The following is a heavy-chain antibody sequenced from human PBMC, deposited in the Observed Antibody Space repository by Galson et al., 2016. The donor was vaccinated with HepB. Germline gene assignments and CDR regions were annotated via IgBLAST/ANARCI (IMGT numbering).Heavy chain of an antibody. CDR3: ARDKGGQYFDL. J-gene: IGHJ2*01. CDR1: GFTFSHYA. D-gene: IGHD2-15*01. V-gene: IGHV3-30*04. CDR2: IFNDGSEQ. Sequence: SLRLSCAASGFTFSHYAMHWVRQAPGKGLEWVAIIFNDGSEQLYADSVQGRITLSRDNSKKVFYLEMNSLRPEDTAIYYCARDKGGQYFDLWGRGTLVSVSS.